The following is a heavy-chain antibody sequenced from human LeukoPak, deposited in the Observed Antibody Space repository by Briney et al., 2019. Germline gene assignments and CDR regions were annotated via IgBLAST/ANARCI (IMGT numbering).Heavy chain of an antibody. V-gene: IGHV4-34*01. CDR1: GGSFSAYY. D-gene: IGHD2-2*01. J-gene: IGHJ4*02. Sequence: SETLSLTCAVYGGSFSAYYWSWIRQPPGKGLEWIGEINHSGSTNYNPSLKSRVTISVDTSKNQFSLKLSSVTAADTAVYYCARRACSSTSCYSSSGSSGVVSRWGQGTLVTVSS. CDR3: ARRACSSTSCYSSSGSSGVVSR. CDR2: INHSGST.